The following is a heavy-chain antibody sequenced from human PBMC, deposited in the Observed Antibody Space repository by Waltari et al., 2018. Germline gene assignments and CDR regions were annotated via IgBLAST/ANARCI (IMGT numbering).Heavy chain of an antibody. CDR1: GGTFSSYA. CDR3: ARYYCSSTSCFALAFDI. V-gene: IGHV1-69*12. CDR2: IIPIFGTA. J-gene: IGHJ3*02. Sequence: QVQLVQSGAEVKKPGSSVKVSCKASGGTFSSYAISWVRQAPGQGLEWMGGIIPIFGTANYAREFQGRVTITADESTSTAYRELSSLRSEDTAVYYCARYYCSSTSCFALAFDIWGQGTMVTVSS. D-gene: IGHD2-2*01.